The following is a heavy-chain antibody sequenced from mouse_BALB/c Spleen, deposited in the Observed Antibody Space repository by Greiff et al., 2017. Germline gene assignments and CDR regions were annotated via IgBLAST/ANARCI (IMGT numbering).Heavy chain of an antibody. D-gene: IGHD2-4*01. CDR1: GYSITSDYA. CDR3: ARNYDYYYAMDY. J-gene: IGHJ4*01. V-gene: IGHV3-2*02. Sequence: EVQLQESGPGLVKPSQSLSLTCTVTGYSITSDYAWNWIRQFPGNKLEWMGYISYSGSTSYNPSLKSRISITRDTSKNQFFLQLNSVTTEDTATYYCARNYDYYYAMDYWGQGTSVTVSS. CDR2: ISYSGST.